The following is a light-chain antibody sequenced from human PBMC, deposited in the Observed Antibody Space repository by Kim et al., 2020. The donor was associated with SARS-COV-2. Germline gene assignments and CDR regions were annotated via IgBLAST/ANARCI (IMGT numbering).Light chain of an antibody. CDR3: QVWDSRSDHPL. J-gene: IGLJ3*02. CDR2: YDI. CDR1: NIGSKS. Sequence: SYELTQPPSVSVAPGETARLTCGGDNIGSKSVHWYQQKPGQAPVLVIYYDIDRPSGIPERFSGSNSGNTATLTISRVEAGDEADYYCQVWDSRSDHPLFG. V-gene: IGLV3-21*04.